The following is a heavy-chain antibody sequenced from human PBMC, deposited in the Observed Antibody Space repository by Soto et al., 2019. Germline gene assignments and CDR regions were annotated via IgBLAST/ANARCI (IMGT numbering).Heavy chain of an antibody. V-gene: IGHV4-31*03. D-gene: IGHD5-12*01. CDR1: GGSISSGGYY. Sequence: SETLSLTCTVSGGSISSGGYYWSWIRQHPGKGLEWIGYIYYSGSTYYNPSLKSRVTISVDTSKTQFSLKLSSVTAAETAVYYCASCRGGWLRLQDCLGAFDIWGQGTMVTVSS. CDR3: ASCRGGWLRLQDCLGAFDI. J-gene: IGHJ3*02. CDR2: IYYSGST.